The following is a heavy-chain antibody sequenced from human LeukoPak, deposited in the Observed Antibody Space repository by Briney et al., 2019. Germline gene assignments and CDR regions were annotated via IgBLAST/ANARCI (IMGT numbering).Heavy chain of an antibody. CDR2: ISYDGRNK. J-gene: IGHJ4*02. V-gene: IGHV3-30-3*01. CDR1: GFTFSSYA. CDR3: ARAVYTSSWYDDY. Sequence: SGGSLMLSCAASGFTFSSYAMHWVRQAPGKGLEWVAVISYDGRNKYYADSVRGRFTISRDNSKNTLYMQMNSLRAEDTAVYYCARAVYTSSWYDDYWGQGTLVTVSS. D-gene: IGHD6-13*01.